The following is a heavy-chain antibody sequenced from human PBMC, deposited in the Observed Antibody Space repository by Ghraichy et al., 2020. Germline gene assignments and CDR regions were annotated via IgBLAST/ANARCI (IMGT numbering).Heavy chain of an antibody. V-gene: IGHV1-2*06. Sequence: ASVKVSCKASGYTFTGYYMHWVRQAPGQGLEWMGRINPNSGGTNYAQKFQGRVTMTRDTSISTAYMELRRLRSDDTAVYYCARGSIAAAIGYWYFDLWGRGTLVTVSS. D-gene: IGHD6-13*01. J-gene: IGHJ2*01. CDR3: ARGSIAAAIGYWYFDL. CDR2: INPNSGGT. CDR1: GYTFTGYY.